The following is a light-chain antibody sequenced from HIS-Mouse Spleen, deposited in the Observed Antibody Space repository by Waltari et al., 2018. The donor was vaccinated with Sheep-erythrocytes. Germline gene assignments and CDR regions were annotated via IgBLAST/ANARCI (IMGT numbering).Light chain of an antibody. J-gene: IGLJ1*01. CDR2: DVS. V-gene: IGLV2-11*01. CDR3: CSYASSYNHV. CDR1: SRDVGGYNY. Sequence: QSALTQPRSVSGSPGQSVTIPCTGTSRDVGGYNYVSWYQQHPAKAPKPMIYDVSKRPSGVPDRFSGSKSGNTASLTISGLQAEDEADYYCCSYASSYNHVFATGTKVTVL.